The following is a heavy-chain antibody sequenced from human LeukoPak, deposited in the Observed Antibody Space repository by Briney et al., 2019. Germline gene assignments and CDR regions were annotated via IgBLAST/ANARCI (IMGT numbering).Heavy chain of an antibody. V-gene: IGHV3-23*01. Sequence: PGGSLRLSCAASGFTFSIYAMSWVRQVPGKGPEWASAISGSGGSTYYADSVKGRFTTSRDNSKNTLHLQMDSLRAEDTAVYYCAKVLNGIMIAFGGVIIDCWGQGTQVTVSS. CDR3: AKVLNGIMIAFGGVIIDC. J-gene: IGHJ4*02. CDR2: ISGSGGST. CDR1: GFTFSIYA. D-gene: IGHD3-16*02.